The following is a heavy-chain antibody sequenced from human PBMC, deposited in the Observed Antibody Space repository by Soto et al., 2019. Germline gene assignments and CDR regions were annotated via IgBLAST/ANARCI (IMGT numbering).Heavy chain of an antibody. CDR2: INHSGST. Sequence: QVQLQQWGAGLLKPSETLSLTCAVYGGSFSGYYWSWIRQPPGKGLEWIGEINHSGSTNYNPSLTSRVTISVDTSTNQLSLKLSSVTAAATAVYYCARVGALGSSSCFAYWGQGTLVTVSS. D-gene: IGHD6-13*01. V-gene: IGHV4-34*01. CDR1: GGSFSGYY. J-gene: IGHJ4*02. CDR3: ARVGALGSSSCFAY.